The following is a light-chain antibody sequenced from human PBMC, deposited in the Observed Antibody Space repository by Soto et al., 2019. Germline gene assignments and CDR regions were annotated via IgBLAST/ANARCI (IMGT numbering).Light chain of an antibody. CDR2: DDN. CDR1: SGSIASNY. J-gene: IGLJ2*01. Sequence: NFMLTQPHSVSESPGKTVTISCTGSSGSIASNYVQWYQQRPGSAPTTVIFDDNQRPSGVPDRFSGSIDSSSNSASLTISGIKAEDEGELYRQSFDRSKHVVFGRGTQLTVL. V-gene: IGLV6-57*02. CDR3: QSFDRSKHVV.